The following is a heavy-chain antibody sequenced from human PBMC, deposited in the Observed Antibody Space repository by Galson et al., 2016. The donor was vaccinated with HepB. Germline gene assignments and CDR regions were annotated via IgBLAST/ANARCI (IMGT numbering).Heavy chain of an antibody. V-gene: IGHV3-21*01. CDR1: GFTFSSYG. CDR3: TYSSSLDYYYYGMDV. J-gene: IGHJ6*02. CDR2: IRSTTTYI. Sequence: SLRLSCAAAGFTFSSYGMNWVRQAPGKGLEWVSSIRSTTTYIYYADSVKGRFTISRDNAKNSLYLQMNSLRAEDTAVYYCTYSSSLDYYYYGMDVWGPGTTVTVSS. D-gene: IGHD6-6*01.